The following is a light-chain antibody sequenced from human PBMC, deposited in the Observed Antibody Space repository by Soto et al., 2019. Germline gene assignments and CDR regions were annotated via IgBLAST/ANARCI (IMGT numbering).Light chain of an antibody. J-gene: IGLJ2*01. CDR3: SSYTSSSTLV. CDR1: SSDVGGYNY. CDR2: DVS. V-gene: IGLV2-14*01. Sequence: QSVLTQPASVSGSPGQSITISCTGTSSDVGGYNYVSWYQQHPGKAPKLMIYDVSNRPSGVSNRFPGSKSGNTASLTISGLQAEDEADYYCSSYTSSSTLVFGGGTKLPVL.